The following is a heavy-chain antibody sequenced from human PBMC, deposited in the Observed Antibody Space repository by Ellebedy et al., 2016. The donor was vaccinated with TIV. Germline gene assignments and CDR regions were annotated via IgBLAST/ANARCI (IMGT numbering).Heavy chain of an antibody. CDR1: GFTFSDHY. CDR3: AREVHWLDV. D-gene: IGHD1-1*01. Sequence: PGGSLRLSCAASGFTFSDHYMSWIRQAPGKGLEWVSYMNGSGSVIYYADSVKGRFTISRDNAKSALYLQMNSLRAEETAVYYCAREVHWLDVWGQGTTVTVSS. V-gene: IGHV3-11*01. CDR2: MNGSGSVI. J-gene: IGHJ6*02.